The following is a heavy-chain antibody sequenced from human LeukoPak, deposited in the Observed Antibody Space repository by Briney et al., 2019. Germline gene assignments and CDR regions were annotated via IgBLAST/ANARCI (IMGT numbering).Heavy chain of an antibody. CDR1: GYTFTGYY. J-gene: IGHJ5*02. Sequence: ASVKVSCKASGYTFTGYYMHWVRQAPGQGLEWMGWINPNSGGTNYAQKFQGRVTMTRDTSISTAYMELSRLRSDDTAVYYCARGEPRFLEWLSSDNSFDPWGQGTLVTVSS. V-gene: IGHV1-2*02. D-gene: IGHD3-3*01. CDR3: ARGEPRFLEWLSSDNSFDP. CDR2: INPNSGGT.